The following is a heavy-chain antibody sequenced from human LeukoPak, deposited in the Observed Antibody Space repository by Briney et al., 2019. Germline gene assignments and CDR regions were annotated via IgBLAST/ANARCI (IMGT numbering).Heavy chain of an antibody. CDR3: ARSTGESIRYFDY. Sequence: SETLSLTCSVSDVSITSSYWSWIRQPPGKGLEWIGYIYYSGSTNYNPSLKSRVTISVDTSKNQFSLKLSSVTAADTAVYYCARSTGESIRYFDYWGQGTLVTVSS. J-gene: IGHJ4*02. D-gene: IGHD7-27*01. CDR1: DVSITSSY. V-gene: IGHV4-59*01. CDR2: IYYSGST.